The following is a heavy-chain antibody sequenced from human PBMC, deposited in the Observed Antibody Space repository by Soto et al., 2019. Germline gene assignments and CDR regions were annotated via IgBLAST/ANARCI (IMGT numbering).Heavy chain of an antibody. V-gene: IGHV3-21*02. D-gene: IGHD4-17*01. Sequence: EVQLVESGGGLVKPGGSLRLSCAASGFTVSGHSMNWVRQAPGKGLEWVSSISSTSTFIYYTDSVKGRFTTSRDNAKNSRYLQMNSLRAEDAAVYYWARGDSVTTVTTIDYWGQGSLVTVSS. CDR3: ARGDSVTTVTTIDY. CDR1: GFTVSGHS. J-gene: IGHJ4*02. CDR2: ISSTSTFI.